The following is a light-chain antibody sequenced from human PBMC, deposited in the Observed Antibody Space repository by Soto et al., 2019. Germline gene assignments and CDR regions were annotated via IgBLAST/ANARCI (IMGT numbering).Light chain of an antibody. CDR3: QQRYNWPIT. Sequence: DIVMTQSPATLSLSPGETAKLSCRASQSVSGYIGWYQQKPGQAPRLLIYADSNRATGIPARFSGSGSGTDFTLTISSLEPEDFSVYYCQQRYNWPITFGQGTRLEIK. J-gene: IGKJ5*01. CDR2: ADS. V-gene: IGKV3-11*01. CDR1: QSVSGY.